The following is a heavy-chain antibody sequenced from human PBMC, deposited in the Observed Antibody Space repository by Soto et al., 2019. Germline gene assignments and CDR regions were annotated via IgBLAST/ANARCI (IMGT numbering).Heavy chain of an antibody. CDR2: ISYDGSTE. Sequence: GGSLRLSCAASGFTFTSYGRHWVRPAPGNRLEWVAVISYDGSTEYYADSVKGRFPISRDNSKNSLYLQMNSLRAEHTAVYYCAKARGSSWQFDAFDIWGQGTMVTVSS. CDR3: AKARGSSWQFDAFDI. V-gene: IGHV3-30*18. CDR1: GFTFTSYG. J-gene: IGHJ3*02. D-gene: IGHD6-13*01.